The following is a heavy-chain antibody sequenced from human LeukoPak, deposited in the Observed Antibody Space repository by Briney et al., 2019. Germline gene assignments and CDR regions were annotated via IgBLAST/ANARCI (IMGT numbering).Heavy chain of an antibody. CDR1: GGSIGSYY. Sequence: PSETLSLTCTVSGGSIGSYYWNWIRQPPGKGLEWIGYIYYTGSTNYNPSLKSRVTISVDTSKNQFSLKLSSVTAADTAVYFCARVSLERNTIFGVAPHYYYMDVWGKGTTVTVSS. V-gene: IGHV4-59*01. D-gene: IGHD3-3*01. CDR2: IYYTGST. J-gene: IGHJ6*03. CDR3: ARVSLERNTIFGVAPHYYYMDV.